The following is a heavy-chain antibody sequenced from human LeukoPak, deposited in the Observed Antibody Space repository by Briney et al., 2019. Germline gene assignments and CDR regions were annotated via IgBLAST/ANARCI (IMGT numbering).Heavy chain of an antibody. D-gene: IGHD3-10*01. CDR1: GYTFSCYA. CDR2: ISGSGGRS. Sequence: GGSLRLSCSASGYTFSCYAMSWVRQAPGKVLEWVSAISGSGGRSYYADSVKGRFPIARDNSKNTLYLQMNSLRAEDTAVYYCAKDLSSVLRWFGELLYTAFDIWGQGTMVTVSS. CDR3: AKDLSSVLRWFGELLYTAFDI. V-gene: IGHV3-23*01. J-gene: IGHJ3*02.